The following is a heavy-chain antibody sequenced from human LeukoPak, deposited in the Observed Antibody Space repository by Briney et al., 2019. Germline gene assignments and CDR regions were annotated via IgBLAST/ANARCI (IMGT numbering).Heavy chain of an antibody. Sequence: KSSETLSLTCTVSGGSISTYYWSWIRQPPGKGLEWIGYIYYSGSTNYNPSLKSRVTTSVDTSKNQFSLKRSSVTAADTAVYYCARDTGTVVDYWGQGTLVTVSS. CDR2: IYYSGST. CDR1: GGSISTYY. CDR3: ARDTGTVVDY. V-gene: IGHV4-59*01. J-gene: IGHJ4*02. D-gene: IGHD4-23*01.